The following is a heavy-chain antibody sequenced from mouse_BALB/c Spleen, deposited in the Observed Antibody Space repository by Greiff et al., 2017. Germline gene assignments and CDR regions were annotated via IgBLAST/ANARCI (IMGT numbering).Heavy chain of an antibody. V-gene: IGHV14-4*02. J-gene: IGHJ2*01. CDR2: IDPENGDT. CDR1: GFNIKDYY. CDR3: NVRLRQDFDY. Sequence: EVQLQQSGAELVRSGASVKLSCTASGFNIKDYYMHWVKQRPEQGLEWIGWIDPENGDTEYAPKFQGKATMTADTSSNTAYLQLSSLTSEDTAVYYWNVRLRQDFDYWGQGTTLTVSS. D-gene: IGHD2-2*01.